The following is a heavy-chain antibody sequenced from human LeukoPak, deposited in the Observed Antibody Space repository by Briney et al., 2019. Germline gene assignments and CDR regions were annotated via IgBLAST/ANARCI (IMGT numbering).Heavy chain of an antibody. Sequence: AASVKVSCKASGDIFTGSFIPWVRQAPGQGLEWMGWINSNTGGTKFAQKFQGRVTMTRDTSINTAYMELSSLRSDDTAVYYCARADPVAYWGQGTQVTVSS. CDR1: GDIFTGSF. V-gene: IGHV1-2*02. J-gene: IGHJ4*02. CDR3: ARADPVAY. CDR2: INSNTGGT.